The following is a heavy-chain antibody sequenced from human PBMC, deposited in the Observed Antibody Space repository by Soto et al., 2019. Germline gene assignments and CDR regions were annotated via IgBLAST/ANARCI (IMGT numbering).Heavy chain of an antibody. D-gene: IGHD2-2*01. Sequence: QVQLVQSGAEVKKPGSSVKVSCKASGGTFSSYAISWVRQAPGQGLEWMGGIIPIFGTANYAQKFQGRVTITADESTSTAYVEVSSLRSEDTTVYYCARAGCSCTSCYHNWFDPWGQGTLVTVSS. CDR1: GGTFSSYA. CDR3: ARAGCSCTSCYHNWFDP. V-gene: IGHV1-69*01. CDR2: IIPIFGTA. J-gene: IGHJ5*02.